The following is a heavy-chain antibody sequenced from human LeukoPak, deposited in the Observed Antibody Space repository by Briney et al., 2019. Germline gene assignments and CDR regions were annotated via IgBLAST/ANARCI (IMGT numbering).Heavy chain of an antibody. CDR1: GGSFSGYY. CDR3: APLAAQNYYYYGMDV. CDR2: INHSGST. D-gene: IGHD2-15*01. J-gene: IGHJ6*02. V-gene: IGHV4-34*01. Sequence: SETLSLTCAVYGGSFSGYYWSWIRQPPGKGLEWIGEINHSGSTNYNPSLKSRVTISVDTSENQFSLKLSSVTAADTAVYYCAPLAAQNYYYYGMDVWGQGTTVTVSS.